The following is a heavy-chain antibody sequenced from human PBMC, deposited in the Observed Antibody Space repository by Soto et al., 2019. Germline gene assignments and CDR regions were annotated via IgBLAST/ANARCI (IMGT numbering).Heavy chain of an antibody. D-gene: IGHD6-13*01. Sequence: PSETLSLTCAVYGWSFSGYYWSWIRQHPGKGLEWIGYIYYSGSTYYNPSLKSRVTISVDTSKNQFSLKLSSVTAADTAVYYCARAESSSWYSINYFDYWGQGTLVTVSP. J-gene: IGHJ4*02. CDR3: ARAESSSWYSINYFDY. CDR1: GWSFSGYY. V-gene: IGHV4-31*11. CDR2: IYYSGST.